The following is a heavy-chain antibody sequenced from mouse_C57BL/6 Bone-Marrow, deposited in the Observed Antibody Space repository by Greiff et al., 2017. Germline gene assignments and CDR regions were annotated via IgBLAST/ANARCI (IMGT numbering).Heavy chain of an antibody. V-gene: IGHV1-52*01. J-gene: IGHJ3*01. CDR2: IDPSDSET. CDR3: ARSGRGNYWFAY. Sequence: QVQLQQPGAELVRPGSSVKLSCKASGYTFTSYWMHWVKQRPIQGLEWIGNIDPSDSETHYNQKFKDKATLTVDKSSSTAYMQLSSLTSEDSAVYYCARSGRGNYWFAYWGQGTLVTVSA. D-gene: IGHD2-1*01. CDR1: GYTFTSYW.